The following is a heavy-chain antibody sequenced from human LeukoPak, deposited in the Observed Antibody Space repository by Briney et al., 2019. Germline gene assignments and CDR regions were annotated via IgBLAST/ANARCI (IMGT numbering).Heavy chain of an antibody. J-gene: IGHJ5*02. CDR1: GYTFTSYY. Sequence: ASVKVSCKASGYTFTSYYMHWVRQAPGQGLEWMGIINPSGGSTSYAQKFQGRVTMTRDMSTSTVYMELSSLGSGDTAVYYCARGYSSSFGGTVDWFDPWGQGTLVTVSS. CDR2: INPSGGST. V-gene: IGHV1-46*01. D-gene: IGHD6-6*01. CDR3: ARGYSSSFGGTVDWFDP.